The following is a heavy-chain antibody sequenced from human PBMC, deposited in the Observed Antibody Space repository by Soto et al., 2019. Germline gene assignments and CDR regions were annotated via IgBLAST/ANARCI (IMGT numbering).Heavy chain of an antibody. J-gene: IGHJ4*02. CDR3: ASGDYGYFDY. V-gene: IGHV4-34*01. CDR1: GGSFSGYY. CDR2: INHSGST. D-gene: IGHD4-17*01. Sequence: QVQLQQWGAGLLKPSETLSLTCAVFGGSFSGYYWSWIRQPPWKGLEWIGEINHSGSTNYNPSLKSRVTISVDTSKNQFSLKLSSVTAADTAVYYCASGDYGYFDYWGQGTLVTVSS.